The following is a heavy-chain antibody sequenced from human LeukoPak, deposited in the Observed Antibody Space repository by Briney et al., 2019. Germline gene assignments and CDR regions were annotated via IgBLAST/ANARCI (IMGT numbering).Heavy chain of an antibody. CDR1: GYTFTSYY. CDR3: ARVASSGYYYEGLLY. Sequence: ASVKVSCKASGYTFTSYYMHWVRQAPGQGLEWMGIINPSGGSTSYAQKFQGRVTMTRDTSITTAYMELSRLRSDDTAVYYCARVASSGYYYEGLLYWGQGTLVTVSS. V-gene: IGHV1-46*01. CDR2: INPSGGST. D-gene: IGHD3-22*01. J-gene: IGHJ4*02.